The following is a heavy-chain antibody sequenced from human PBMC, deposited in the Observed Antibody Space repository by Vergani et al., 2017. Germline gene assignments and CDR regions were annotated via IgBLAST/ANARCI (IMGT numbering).Heavy chain of an antibody. Sequence: EVQLVESGGGLVQPGGSLRLSCAASEFTFDDYAMHWVRQAPGKGLEWVSGISWNSGSIGYADSVKGRFTISRDNAKNSLYLQMNSLRAEDTAVYYCAKDLGMDVWGQGTTVTVSS. CDR2: ISWNSGSI. CDR1: EFTFDDYA. J-gene: IGHJ6*02. CDR3: AKDLGMDV. V-gene: IGHV3-9*01.